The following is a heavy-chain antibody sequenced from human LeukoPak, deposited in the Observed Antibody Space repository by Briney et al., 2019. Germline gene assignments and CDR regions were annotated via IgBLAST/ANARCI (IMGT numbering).Heavy chain of an antibody. J-gene: IGHJ4*02. D-gene: IGHD6-13*01. CDR1: GYTLTELS. CDR2: FDPEDGET. CDR3: AKDGIAAAGLDY. V-gene: IGHV1-24*01. Sequence: ASVKVSCKVSGYTLTELSMHWVRQAPGKGLEWMGGFDPEDGETIYAQKFQGRVTMTEDTSTDTAYMELSSLRSEDTAVYYCAKDGIAAAGLDYWGQGTLVTVAS.